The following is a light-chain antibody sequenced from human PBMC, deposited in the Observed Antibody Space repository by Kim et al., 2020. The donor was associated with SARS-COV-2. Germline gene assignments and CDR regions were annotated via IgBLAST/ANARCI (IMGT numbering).Light chain of an antibody. V-gene: IGLV6-57*03. CDR3: QSYDTSNSWV. J-gene: IGLJ3*02. CDR1: SGSIASNY. CDR2: EDD. Sequence: KTVARSCTRGSGSIASNYVQWYQLRPGSAPTTVIYEDDQRPSGAPDRFSGSIDSSSNSASLTISGLKTEDEADYYCQSYDTSNSWVFGGGTQLTVL.